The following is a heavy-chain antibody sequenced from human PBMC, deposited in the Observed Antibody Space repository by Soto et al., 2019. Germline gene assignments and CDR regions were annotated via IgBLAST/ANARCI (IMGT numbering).Heavy chain of an antibody. J-gene: IGHJ4*02. CDR2: VYWDDGK. Sequence: SGPTLVNPTQTLTLTCTFSGFSLTTDDVGVGWIRQFPGKALDWLAVVYWDDGKRYSPSLKSRLTITKDTSKNQVFLTMSNMDPVDTATYYCAHTRYSISSFDYWGQGTLVTVSS. CDR1: GFSLTTDDVG. CDR3: AHTRYSISSFDY. D-gene: IGHD6-6*01. V-gene: IGHV2-5*02.